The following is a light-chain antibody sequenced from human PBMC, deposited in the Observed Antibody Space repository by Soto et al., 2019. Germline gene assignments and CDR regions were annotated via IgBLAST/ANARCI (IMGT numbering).Light chain of an antibody. V-gene: IGKV1-6*01. J-gene: IGKJ1*01. CDR3: LQDYNCPGT. CDR1: QGIRND. CDR2: AAS. Sequence: AIQMTQSPSSLSASVGDSVTITCRASQGIRNDLGWYQQKPGKAPTLLIYAASSLQSGVPSRFSGSGSGTDFTPTISSLQPEDFATYYCLQDYNCPGTFGQGTKVEIK.